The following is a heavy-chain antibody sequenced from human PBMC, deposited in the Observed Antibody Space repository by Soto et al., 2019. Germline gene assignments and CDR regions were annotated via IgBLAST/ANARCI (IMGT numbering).Heavy chain of an antibody. CDR3: ARGGYCSGGSCYSEDAFDI. J-gene: IGHJ3*02. CDR2: IYYSGST. Sequence: QVQLQESGPGLVKPSETLSLTCTVSGGSISSYYWSWIRQPPGKGLEWIGYIYYSGSTNYNPSLKSRVTIYVDTSKHQFSLKLSSVTAADTAVYYCARGGYCSGGSCYSEDAFDIWGQGTMVTVSS. CDR1: GGSISSYY. D-gene: IGHD2-15*01. V-gene: IGHV4-59*01.